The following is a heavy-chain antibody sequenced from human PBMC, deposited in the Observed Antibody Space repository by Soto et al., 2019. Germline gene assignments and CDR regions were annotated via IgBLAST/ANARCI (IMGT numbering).Heavy chain of an antibody. J-gene: IGHJ4*02. Sequence: EVQLVESGGGWVQPGRSLRLSCAASGFTFDVYDMHWVRQAPGKGLEWVSGINYNSGSVGYADSVKGRYTITRDNAKNSQHLQMNSLRAEDTAVYYCAKDISLRGWVYLVVEYWGQGTLVTVSP. V-gene: IGHV3-9*01. CDR1: GFTFDVYD. CDR3: AKDISLRGWVYLVVEY. CDR2: INYNSGSV. D-gene: IGHD6-13*01.